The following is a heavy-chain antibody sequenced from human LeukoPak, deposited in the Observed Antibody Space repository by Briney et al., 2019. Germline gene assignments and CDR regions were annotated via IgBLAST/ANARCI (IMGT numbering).Heavy chain of an antibody. J-gene: IGHJ6*02. Sequence: SQTLSLTCAISGDSVSSNSAAWNWIRQSPSRGLEWLGRTYYRSKWYNDYAVSVKSRITINPDTSKNQFSLQLNSVTPEDTAVYYCARDRSFEVGVVIPDYYYGMDVWRQGTTVTVSS. D-gene: IGHD3-3*01. CDR2: TYYRSKWYN. CDR1: GDSVSSNSAA. CDR3: ARDRSFEVGVVIPDYYYGMDV. V-gene: IGHV6-1*01.